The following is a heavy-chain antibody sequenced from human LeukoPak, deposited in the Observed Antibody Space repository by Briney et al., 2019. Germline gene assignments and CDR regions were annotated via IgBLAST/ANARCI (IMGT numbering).Heavy chain of an antibody. D-gene: IGHD4-17*01. CDR2: INGSGGRT. V-gene: IGHV3-23*01. Sequence: GGSLRLSCAASGFTFSNYAFVWVRQAPGKGLEWVSGINGSGGRTIHADSVKGRFTISRDNSRNTLYLQMNSLRADDTAIYYCGRDPNGDYIGAFDFWGQGTMVSVSS. J-gene: IGHJ3*01. CDR3: GRDPNGDYIGAFDF. CDR1: GFTFSNYA.